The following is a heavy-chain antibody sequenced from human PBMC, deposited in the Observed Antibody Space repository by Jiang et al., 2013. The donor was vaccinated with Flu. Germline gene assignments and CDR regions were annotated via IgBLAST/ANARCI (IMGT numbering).Heavy chain of an antibody. CDR1: GGSISSDNYY. V-gene: IGHV4-31*03. Sequence: GPGLVKPSQTLSLTCTVSGGSISSDNYYWSWIRQHPGKGLEWIGYIYYSGSTYYNPSLKSRVTISVDTSKNQFSLKLSSVTAADSAVYYCARYCSSSSLSGSSDAFDIWGQGDNGHRLF. CDR2: IYYSGST. CDR3: ARYCSSSSLSGSSDAFDI. D-gene: IGHD2-2*01. J-gene: IGHJ3*02.